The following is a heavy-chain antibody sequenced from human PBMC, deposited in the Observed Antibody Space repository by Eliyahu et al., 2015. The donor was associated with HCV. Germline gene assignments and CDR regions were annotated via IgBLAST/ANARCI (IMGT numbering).Heavy chain of an antibody. J-gene: IGHJ4*02. V-gene: IGHV3-23*03. D-gene: IGHD2-8*01. CDR2: IYSGGSTT. CDR1: GFTFSSXA. CDR3: AKVRTGCFDY. Sequence: EVQLLESGGGLVQPGGSLRLXCAASGFTFSSXAMSWVRQGXGKGLEWVSVIYSGGSTTYYADSVKGRFTISRDNSKNTLYLQMNSLRAEDTAVYYCAKVRTGCFDYWGQGTLVTVSS.